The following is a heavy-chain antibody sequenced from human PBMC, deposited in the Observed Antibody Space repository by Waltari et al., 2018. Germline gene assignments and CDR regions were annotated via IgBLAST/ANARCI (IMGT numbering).Heavy chain of an antibody. Sequence: QVQLQESGPGLVKPSETLSLTCTVSGGSISSYYWSWIRQPPGKGLEWIGYIYYSGSTNYNPSLKSRVTISVDTSKNQFSLKLSSVTAADTAVYYCARNGIAVAGTEDYWGQGTLVTVSS. V-gene: IGHV4-59*12. CDR2: IYYSGST. CDR1: GGSISSYY. D-gene: IGHD6-19*01. CDR3: ARNGIAVAGTEDY. J-gene: IGHJ4*02.